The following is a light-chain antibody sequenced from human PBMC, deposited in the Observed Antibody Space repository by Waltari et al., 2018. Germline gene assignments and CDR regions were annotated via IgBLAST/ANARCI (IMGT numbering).Light chain of an antibody. CDR2: EVN. V-gene: IGLV2-8*01. CDR3: SSYAGSNNWV. J-gene: IGLJ3*02. Sequence: QSALTQPPSAAGSPGKSVTISCTGTSSDFGGYNYVSWYQRHPGKAPKIMIYEVNKRPSGFPGRFSGSKSGNTASRTVSGLQAEDEAEYSCSSYAGSNNWVFGGGTKLTVL. CDR1: SSDFGGYNY.